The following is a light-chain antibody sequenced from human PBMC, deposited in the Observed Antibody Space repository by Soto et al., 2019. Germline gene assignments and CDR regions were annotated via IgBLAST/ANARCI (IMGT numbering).Light chain of an antibody. J-gene: IGKJ1*01. V-gene: IGKV3-20*01. CDR1: QSVSSY. CDR3: QQYGDSPQT. CDR2: GAS. Sequence: EIVLTQSPSTLSLSPGERATLSCRASQSVSSYLAWYQQKSGQAPRLLFYGASNRATAIPDRFSGSGFGTDFTLTITRLEPEDFAVYYCQQYGDSPQTFGPGTKVDIK.